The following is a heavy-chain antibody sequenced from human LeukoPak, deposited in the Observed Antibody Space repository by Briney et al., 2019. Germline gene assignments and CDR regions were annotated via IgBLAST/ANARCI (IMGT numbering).Heavy chain of an antibody. D-gene: IGHD1-26*01. J-gene: IGHJ4*02. CDR3: ARATVVGGESDY. Sequence: GASVTVSCKASGYTFTSYYMHWVRQAPGQGLEWMGIINPSGGSTSYAQKFQGRVTMTRDTSTSTVYMELSSLRSEDTAVYYCARATVVGGESDYWGQGTLVTVSS. CDR1: GYTFTSYY. CDR2: INPSGGST. V-gene: IGHV1-46*01.